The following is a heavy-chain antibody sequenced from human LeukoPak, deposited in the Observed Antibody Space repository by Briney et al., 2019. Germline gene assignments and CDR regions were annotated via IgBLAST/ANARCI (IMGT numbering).Heavy chain of an antibody. D-gene: IGHD6-13*01. CDR1: GFTFSTYS. J-gene: IGHJ4*02. V-gene: IGHV3-21*01. CDR3: APDSGSSWYKGLEY. CDR2: ISYESSYI. Sequence: GGSLRLSCAASGFTFSTYSVNWVRQAPGKRLEWVSSISYESSYIYYADSVKGRFTISRDNAKNSLYLQMSGLRAEDTAIYYCAPDSGSSWYKGLEYWGQGTLVTVSS.